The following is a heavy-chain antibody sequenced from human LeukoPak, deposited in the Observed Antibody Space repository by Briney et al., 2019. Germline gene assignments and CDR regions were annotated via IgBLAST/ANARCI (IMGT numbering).Heavy chain of an antibody. CDR2: ISYDGSNK. Sequence: GGSLRLSCAASGFTFSSYGMHWVRQAPGKGLEWVAVISYDGSNKYYADSVKGRFTISRDNSKNTLYLQMNSLRAEDTAVYYCAKVVRYYDFWSGYSPLGYYFDYWGQGTLVTVSS. V-gene: IGHV3-30*18. CDR3: AKVVRYYDFWSGYSPLGYYFDY. CDR1: GFTFSSYG. D-gene: IGHD3-3*01. J-gene: IGHJ4*02.